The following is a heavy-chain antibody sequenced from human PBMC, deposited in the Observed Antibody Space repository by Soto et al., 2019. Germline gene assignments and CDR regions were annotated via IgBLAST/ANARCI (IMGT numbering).Heavy chain of an antibody. CDR3: ASQYSSGWYYFDY. CDR1: GVSFIGYY. J-gene: IGHJ4*02. CDR2: INHSGST. D-gene: IGHD6-19*01. Sequence: KPSETLSLTCAVYGVSFIGYYFICIRHPPCKWLEWIGEINHSGSTNYNPSPKSRVTILVDTSKNQFSLKLSSVTAAYTAVYYCASQYSSGWYYFDYWGQGTLVTVSS. V-gene: IGHV4-34*01.